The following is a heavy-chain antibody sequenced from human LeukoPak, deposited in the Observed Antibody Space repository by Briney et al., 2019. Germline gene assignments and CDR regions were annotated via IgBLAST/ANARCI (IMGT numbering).Heavy chain of an antibody. D-gene: IGHD2-21*02. CDR3: ARQAYCGGDCYSLAFDI. Sequence: ASVKVSCKASGYTFTGYYMHWVRQAPGQGLEWMGWINPNSGGTNYAQKFQGRVTMTRDTSTSTVYMELSSLRSEDTAVYYCARQAYCGGDCYSLAFDIWGQGTMVTVSS. CDR1: GYTFTGYY. J-gene: IGHJ3*02. CDR2: INPNSGGT. V-gene: IGHV1-2*02.